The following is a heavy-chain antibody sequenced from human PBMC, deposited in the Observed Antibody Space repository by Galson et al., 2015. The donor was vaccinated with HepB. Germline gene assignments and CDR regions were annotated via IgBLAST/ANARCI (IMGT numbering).Heavy chain of an antibody. V-gene: IGHV5-51*01. CDR2: IYPGDFDT. Sequence: QSGAEVKKPGESLKISCKCSGFTFTSHWIVWVRQMPGKGLEWMGIIYPGDFDTKYGPSSQGQVSISADKAANTAYLQWSSLKASDTAMYYCARMSGTSGGVIMDVWCQGTTVTVS. J-gene: IGHJ6*02. D-gene: IGHD3-16*01. CDR1: GFTFTSHW. CDR3: ARMSGTSGGVIMDV.